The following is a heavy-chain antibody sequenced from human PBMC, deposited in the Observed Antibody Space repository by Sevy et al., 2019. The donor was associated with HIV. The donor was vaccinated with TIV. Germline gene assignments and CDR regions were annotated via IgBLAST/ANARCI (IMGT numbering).Heavy chain of an antibody. V-gene: IGHV4-34*01. CDR3: ARRGTRYSGAFDI. CDR1: GGSFRTYY. J-gene: IGHJ3*02. D-gene: IGHD3-10*01. Sequence: SETLPLTCAVYGGSFRTYYWTWIRQPPGKGLEWIGEINHSGSTNYNPSLKSRVTISVDTSKQQFSLNLTSVTAADTAVYYCARRGTRYSGAFDIWGQGTMVTVSS. CDR2: INHSGST.